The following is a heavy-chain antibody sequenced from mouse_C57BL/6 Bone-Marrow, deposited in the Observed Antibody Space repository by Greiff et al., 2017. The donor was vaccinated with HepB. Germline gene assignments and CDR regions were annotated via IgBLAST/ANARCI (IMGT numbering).Heavy chain of an antibody. Sequence: VMLVESGAELVRPGTSVKVSCKASGYAFTNYLIEWVKQRPGQGLEWIGVINPGSGGTNYNEKFKGKATLTADKSSSTAYMQLSSLTSEDSAVYFCAKRYFDVWGTGTTVTVSS. J-gene: IGHJ1*03. V-gene: IGHV1-54*01. CDR1: GYAFTNYL. CDR2: INPGSGGT. CDR3: AKRYFDV.